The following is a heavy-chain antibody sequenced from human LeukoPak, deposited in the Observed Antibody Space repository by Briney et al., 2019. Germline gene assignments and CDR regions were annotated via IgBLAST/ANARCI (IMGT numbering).Heavy chain of an antibody. CDR3: ARDSQYYDFWSGYGY. D-gene: IGHD3-3*01. J-gene: IGHJ4*02. V-gene: IGHV1-18*01. Sequence: ASVKPSCKASGYTFTSYGISWVRQAPGQGLEWMGWISAYNGNTNYAQKLQGRVTMTTDTSTSTAYMELRSLRSDDTAVYYCARDSQYYDFWSGYGYWGQGTLVTVSS. CDR1: GYTFTSYG. CDR2: ISAYNGNT.